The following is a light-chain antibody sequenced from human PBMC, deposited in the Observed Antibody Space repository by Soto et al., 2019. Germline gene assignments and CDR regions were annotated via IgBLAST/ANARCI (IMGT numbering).Light chain of an antibody. CDR2: KAS. J-gene: IGKJ5*01. Sequence: DIQMTQSPSTLSASVGDRVTITCRASQNINSWLAWYQQKPGKAPKVLMYKASTLESGVPSRFGGSGSETEFTLTISGLQPEDFATYYCQQYKSFMYTFGHGTRLENK. CDR3: QQYKSFMYT. CDR1: QNINSW. V-gene: IGKV1-5*03.